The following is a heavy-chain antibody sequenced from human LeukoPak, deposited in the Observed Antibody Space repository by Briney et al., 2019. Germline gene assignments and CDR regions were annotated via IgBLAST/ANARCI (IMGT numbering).Heavy chain of an antibody. J-gene: IGHJ4*02. CDR3: ASGGGTYYDILTGYYPYY. D-gene: IGHD3-9*01. Sequence: SETLSLTCTVSDGSISSSSYYWGWIRQPPGKGLEWIGYIYYSGSTNYNPSLKSRVTISVDTSKNQFSLKRSSVTAANTAVYYCASGGGTYYDILTGYYPYYWGQGTLVTVSS. CDR2: IYYSGST. V-gene: IGHV4-61*05. CDR1: DGSISSSSYY.